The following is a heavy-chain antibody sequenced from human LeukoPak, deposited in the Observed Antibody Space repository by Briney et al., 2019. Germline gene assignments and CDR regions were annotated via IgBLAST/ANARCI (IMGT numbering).Heavy chain of an antibody. Sequence: GGSLRLSCAASGFTFSNYWMSWVRQAPGKGLEWVATIKLDGSEKHYVDYVKGRFNISRDNAENSLYLQLNSLRAEDTAVYYCARGLIIDYWGQGTLVTVSS. J-gene: IGHJ4*02. CDR1: GFTFSNYW. CDR2: IKLDGSEK. CDR3: ARGLIIDY. D-gene: IGHD3-9*01. V-gene: IGHV3-7*01.